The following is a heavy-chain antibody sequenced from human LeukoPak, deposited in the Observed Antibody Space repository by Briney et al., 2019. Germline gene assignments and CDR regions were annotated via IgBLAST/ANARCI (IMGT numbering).Heavy chain of an antibody. CDR1: GFSFSSFG. Sequence: PGGSLRLSCAASGFSFSSFGMHWVRLAPGKGLEWVAFIPYDGTNEFYADSVKGRFTISRDNSKSTLYLQMNSLRAEDTAVYYCAKERELLPFDYWGQGTLVTVSS. J-gene: IGHJ4*02. V-gene: IGHV3-30*02. CDR3: AKERELLPFDY. CDR2: IPYDGTNE. D-gene: IGHD2-15*01.